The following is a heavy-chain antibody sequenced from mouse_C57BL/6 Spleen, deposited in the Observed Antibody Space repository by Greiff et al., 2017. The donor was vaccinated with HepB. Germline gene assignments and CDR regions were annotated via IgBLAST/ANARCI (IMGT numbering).Heavy chain of an antibody. V-gene: IGHV1-42*01. CDR3: ASHGSSYVDSYFDV. CDR2: INPSTGGT. CDR1: GYSFTGYY. Sequence: VQLQQSGPELVKPGASVKISCKASGYSFTGYYMNWVKQSPEKSLEWIGEINPSTGGTTYNQKFKAKATLTVDKSSSTAYMQLKSLTSEDSAVYYCASHGSSYVDSYFDVCGTGTTVTVSS. J-gene: IGHJ1*03. D-gene: IGHD1-1*01.